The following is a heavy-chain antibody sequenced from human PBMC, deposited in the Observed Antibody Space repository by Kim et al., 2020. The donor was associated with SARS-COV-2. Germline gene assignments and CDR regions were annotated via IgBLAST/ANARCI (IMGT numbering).Heavy chain of an antibody. D-gene: IGHD3-22*01. CDR3: ARSYNSRVFDY. J-gene: IGHJ4*02. CDR2: MYHSGIA. CDR1: SGSITGYY. V-gene: IGHV4-59*13. Sequence: SETLSLTCTVSSGSITGYYWNWIRQPPGKGLEWIGDMYHSGIAHYNPSLKSRVAISVDKSKNHFSLTLSSVTAADTAMYYCARSYNSRVFDYWGRGTQVTVPS.